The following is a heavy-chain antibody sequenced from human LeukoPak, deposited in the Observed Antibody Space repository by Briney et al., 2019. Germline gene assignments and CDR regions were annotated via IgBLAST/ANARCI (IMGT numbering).Heavy chain of an antibody. CDR1: GFTFSSYA. CDR2: ISYDGSNK. V-gene: IGHV3-30*04. CDR3: ARDTSLDY. J-gene: IGHJ4*02. Sequence: GGSLRLSCAASGFTFSSYAMHWVRQAPGKGLEWVAVISYDGSNKYYADSVKGRFTISRDNSKNTLYLQMNSLRAEGTAVYYCARDTSLDYWGQGTLVTVSS. D-gene: IGHD3-16*01.